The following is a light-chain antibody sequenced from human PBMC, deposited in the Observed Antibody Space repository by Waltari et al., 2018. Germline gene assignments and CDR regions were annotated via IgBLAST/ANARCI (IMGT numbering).Light chain of an antibody. J-gene: IGKJ4*01. Sequence: EIVFTQSPGTLSLSPGERATLPVRASQTVRTTYLAWYQHKPGQAPTLLIYGASSRATGIPDRFSGSGSGTDFSLTISSLEPEDFAVYYCQQYDISPLTFGGGTKVEIK. V-gene: IGKV3-20*01. CDR3: QQYDISPLT. CDR2: GAS. CDR1: QTVRTTY.